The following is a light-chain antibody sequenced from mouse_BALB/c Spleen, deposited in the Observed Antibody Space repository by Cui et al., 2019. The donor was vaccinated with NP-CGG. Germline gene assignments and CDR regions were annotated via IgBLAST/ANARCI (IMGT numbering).Light chain of an antibody. CDR2: GTN. CDR3: ALWYSNHWV. J-gene: IGLJ1*01. CDR1: TGAVTTSTY. V-gene: IGLV1*01. Sequence: QAVVTQESALTTTPGETFTLPCRSSTGAVTTSTYANWVQEKPDHLFSGLIGGTNNRAPGVPARFSGSLIGDRTALTITGARTEDEAIYFCALWYSNHWVFGGGTKLTVL.